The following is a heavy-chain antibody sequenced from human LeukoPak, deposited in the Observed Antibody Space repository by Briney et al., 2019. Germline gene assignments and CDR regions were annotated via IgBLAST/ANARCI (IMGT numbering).Heavy chain of an antibody. Sequence: GASVKVSCKASGGTFSSYAISWVRQAPGQGLEWMGWISAYNGNTNYAQKLQGRVTMTTDTSTSTAYMELRSLRSDDTAVYYCASDPTPISTGAFDIWGQGTMVTVSS. J-gene: IGHJ3*02. V-gene: IGHV1-18*01. D-gene: IGHD1-14*01. CDR3: ASDPTPISTGAFDI. CDR2: ISAYNGNT. CDR1: GGTFSSYA.